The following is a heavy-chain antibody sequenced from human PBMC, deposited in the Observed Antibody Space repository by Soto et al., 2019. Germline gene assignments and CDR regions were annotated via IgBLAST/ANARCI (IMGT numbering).Heavy chain of an antibody. CDR2: IDPSDSYI. CDR3: ARHFYLTGLVYGMDV. V-gene: IGHV5-10-1*04. J-gene: IGHJ6*02. CDR1: GYSLATYW. D-gene: IGHD3-3*02. Sequence: LGESLKISCKSSGYSLATYWITWVRQMPGKGLEWMGRIDPSDSYINYSPSFQGQVTISADKSISTAYLQWSSLKASDTAMYYCARHFYLTGLVYGMDVWGQGTTVTAP.